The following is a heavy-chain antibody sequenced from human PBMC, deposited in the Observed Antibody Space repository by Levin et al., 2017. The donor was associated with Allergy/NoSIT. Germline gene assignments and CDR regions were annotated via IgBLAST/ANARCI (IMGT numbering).Heavy chain of an antibody. CDR1: GGPISSFF. V-gene: IGHV4-59*01. J-gene: IGHJ6*02. Sequence: SETLSLTCSVSGGPISSFFWSWVRQAPGKGLEWIGSIYYSGSEDYNPSLKSRLSMSVDRSRRQFSLTLRSVTAADTTGYYCARNGGNWHDVDYHYGMDIWGQGTTVIVS. CDR3: ARNGGNWHDVDYHYGMDI. D-gene: IGHD1-20*01. CDR2: IYYSGSE.